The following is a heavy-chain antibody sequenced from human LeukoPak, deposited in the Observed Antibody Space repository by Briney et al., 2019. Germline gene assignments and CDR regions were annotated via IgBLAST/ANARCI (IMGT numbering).Heavy chain of an antibody. Sequence: SETLSLTCTVSGGSIGSTSYYWGWVRQPPGKGLEWIGSIYYSGSTYYHTSLKIRVTVSVDTSKNQFSRALSSVTAADTAVYYCARHSSLASGYYYWGQGTLVTVSS. CDR2: IYYSGST. V-gene: IGHV4-39*01. CDR1: GGSIGSTSYY. J-gene: IGHJ4*02. D-gene: IGHD3-22*01. CDR3: ARHSSLASGYYY.